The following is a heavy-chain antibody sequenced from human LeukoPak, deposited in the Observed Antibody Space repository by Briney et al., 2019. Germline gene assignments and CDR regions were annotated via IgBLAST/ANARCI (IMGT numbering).Heavy chain of an antibody. CDR3: ASRSGYSSGWSTSFDY. D-gene: IGHD6-19*01. V-gene: IGHV3-23*01. Sequence: GGSLRLSCAASGFTFSSSAMSWVRQVPGKGLEWVSGISASGGSTYYADSVRGRFTISRDNSKNTLYVQMNSLRDEDTAVYYCASRSGYSSGWSTSFDYWGQGTLVTVSS. CDR1: GFTFSSSA. J-gene: IGHJ4*02. CDR2: ISASGGST.